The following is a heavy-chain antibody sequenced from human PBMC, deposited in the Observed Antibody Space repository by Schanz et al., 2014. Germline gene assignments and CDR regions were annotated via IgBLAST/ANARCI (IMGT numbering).Heavy chain of an antibody. D-gene: IGHD4-17*01. Sequence: QLQLVQSGAEVKKPGSSVKVSCKLSGGTFSSYTISWMRQAPGQGLEWMGWINVGNGNMKYSQKFQGRVTITADKSTTTAYMELNSLNSDDTAVYYCATHDYADSVSWGQGSLVIVSS. CDR3: ATHDYADSVS. J-gene: IGHJ5*02. V-gene: IGHV1-69*02. CDR2: INVGNGNM. CDR1: GGTFSSYT.